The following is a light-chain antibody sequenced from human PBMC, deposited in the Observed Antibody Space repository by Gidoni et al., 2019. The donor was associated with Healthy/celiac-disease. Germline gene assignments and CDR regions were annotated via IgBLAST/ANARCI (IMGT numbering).Light chain of an antibody. CDR1: QSVSSSY. CDR3: QQYGSSLMYT. CDR2: GAS. V-gene: IGKV3-20*01. J-gene: IGKJ2*01. Sequence: IVLTQSPGTLSCAPGERATLPCRASQSVSSSYLAWYQQKPGQAPRPLIYGASSRATGIPDRFSGSGSGTDFTLTISRLEPEDFAVYYCQQYGSSLMYTFGQGTKLEIK.